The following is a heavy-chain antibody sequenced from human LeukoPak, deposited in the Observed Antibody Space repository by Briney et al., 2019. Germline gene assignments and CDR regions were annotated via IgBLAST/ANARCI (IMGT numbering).Heavy chain of an antibody. CDR2: IIPIFGTA. CDR1: GGTFSSYA. V-gene: IGHV1-69*05. D-gene: IGHD6-13*01. CDR3: ARVLAGRSWGFDY. Sequence: GASVKVSCKASGGTFSSYAISWVRQAPGQGLEWMGRIIPIFGTANYAQKFQGRVTITTDESTSTAYMELSSLRSEDTAVYYCARVLAGRSWGFDYWGQGTLVTVSS. J-gene: IGHJ4*02.